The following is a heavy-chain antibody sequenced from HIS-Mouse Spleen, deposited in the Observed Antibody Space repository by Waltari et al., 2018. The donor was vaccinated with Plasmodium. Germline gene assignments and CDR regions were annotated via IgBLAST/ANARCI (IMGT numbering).Heavy chain of an antibody. Sequence: QVQLVESGGGVVQPGRSLSLPCAASGFTFSSYGMHWVRQAPGKGLELVAVISYDGSNKYYADSVKGRFTISRDNSKNTLYLQMNSLRAEDTAVYYCAKILSYSSSPEDYWGQGTLVTVSS. J-gene: IGHJ4*02. V-gene: IGHV3-30*18. CDR1: GFTFSSYG. CDR3: AKILSYSSSPEDY. D-gene: IGHD6-6*01. CDR2: ISYDGSNK.